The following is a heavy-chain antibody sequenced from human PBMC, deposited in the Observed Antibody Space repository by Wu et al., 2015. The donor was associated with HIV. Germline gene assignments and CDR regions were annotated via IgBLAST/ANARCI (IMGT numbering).Heavy chain of an antibody. J-gene: IGHJ3*02. CDR2: INPNSGGT. CDR1: GYRFSDYN. Sequence: QVQLVQSGAEGKKPGASVKVSCRASGYRFSDYNMHWVRQAPGQGLEWMGWINPNSGGTNYAQKFQGRVTMTRDTSISTAYMELSRLRSDDTAVYYCARGYSGYALTAGWDAFDIWGQGTMVTVSS. D-gene: IGHD5-12*01. V-gene: IGHV1-2*02. CDR3: ARGYSGYALTAGWDAFDI.